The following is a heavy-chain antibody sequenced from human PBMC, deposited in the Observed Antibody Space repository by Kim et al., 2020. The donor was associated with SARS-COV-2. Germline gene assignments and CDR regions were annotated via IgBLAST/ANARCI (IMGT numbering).Heavy chain of an antibody. J-gene: IGHJ5*02. V-gene: IGHV4-34*01. CDR1: GGSFSGYY. Sequence: SETLSLTCAVYGGSFSGYYWSWIRQPPGKGLEWIGEINHSGSTNYNPSLKSRVTISVDTSKNQFSLKLSSVTAADTAVYYCARGGGAARPFWFDPWGQGTLVTVSS. D-gene: IGHD6-6*01. CDR3: ARGGGAARPFWFDP. CDR2: INHSGST.